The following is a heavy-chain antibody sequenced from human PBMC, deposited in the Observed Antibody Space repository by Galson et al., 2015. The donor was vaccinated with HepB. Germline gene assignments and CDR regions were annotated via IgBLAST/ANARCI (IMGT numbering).Heavy chain of an antibody. V-gene: IGHV3-11*06. CDR2: ISSSSSYT. Sequence: SLRLSCAASGFTFSDYYMSWIRQAPGKGLEWVSYISSSSSYTNYADSVKGRFTISRDNAKNSLYLQMNSLRAEDTAVYYCARTIKRGSYYFDYWGQGTLVTVSS. J-gene: IGHJ4*02. D-gene: IGHD1-26*01. CDR1: GFTFSDYY. CDR3: ARTIKRGSYYFDY.